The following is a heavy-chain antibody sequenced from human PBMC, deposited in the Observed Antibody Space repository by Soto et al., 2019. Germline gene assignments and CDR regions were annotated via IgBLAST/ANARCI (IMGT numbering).Heavy chain of an antibody. CDR2: TGYTSKWYN. CDR3: PRGKYSAFYY. V-gene: IGHV6-1*01. D-gene: IGHD5-18*01. Sequence: QVQLQQSGPGLVKPSQTLSLTCAISGDSISTNNVAWNWIGQSPSGGLEWLGRTGYTSKWYNDYAVSVRSRITINPDTSKNPFSLQLNSVTLDDTAVYYCPRGKYSAFYYWGPGTRVTVSS. CDR1: GDSISTNNVA. J-gene: IGHJ4*02.